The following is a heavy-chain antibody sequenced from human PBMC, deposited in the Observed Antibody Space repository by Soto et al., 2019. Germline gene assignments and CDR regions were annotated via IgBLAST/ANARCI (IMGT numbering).Heavy chain of an antibody. V-gene: IGHV4-4*02. D-gene: IGHD1-26*01. CDR3: AHRGYSGSYPFDY. Sequence: SETLSLTCAVSGGSISTSNWWSWVRQPPGKGLEWIGEVYHSGSTNYNPSFKSRVAMSVDKSKNQFSLKLNSVTAADTATYYCAHRGYSGSYPFDYWGQGTLVTVSS. J-gene: IGHJ4*02. CDR1: GGSISTSNW. CDR2: VYHSGST.